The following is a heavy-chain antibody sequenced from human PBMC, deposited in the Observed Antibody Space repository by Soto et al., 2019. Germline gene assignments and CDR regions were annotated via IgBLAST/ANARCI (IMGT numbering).Heavy chain of an antibody. V-gene: IGHV3-23*01. Sequence: EVQLLESGGGLVQPGGSLRLSCAASRFTYSSYAMSWVRQAPGKGLVWVSAISGSGDSTYYADSVKGRFTISRDNSKNMLYLQMNSLRVEDTAIYYCAKDRSAVVIMGTDPSWGHETLVTVSS. CDR1: RFTYSSYA. D-gene: IGHD3-22*01. J-gene: IGHJ5*01. CDR2: ISGSGDST. CDR3: AKDRSAVVIMGTDPS.